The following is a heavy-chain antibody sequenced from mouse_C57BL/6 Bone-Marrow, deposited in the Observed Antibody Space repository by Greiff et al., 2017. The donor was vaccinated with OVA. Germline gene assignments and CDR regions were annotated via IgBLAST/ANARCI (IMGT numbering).Heavy chain of an antibody. CDR1: GYTFTSYW. J-gene: IGHJ2*01. CDR2: IDPSDSET. D-gene: IGHD4-1*01. Sequence: QVQLQQPGAELVRPGSSVKLSCKASGYTFTSYWMHWVKQRPIPGLEWIGNIDPSDSETHYNQKFKDKATLTVDKSSSTAYMQLSSLTSEDSAVYYFASNRETGPYFDYWGQGTTLTVSS. V-gene: IGHV1-52*01. CDR3: ASNRETGPYFDY.